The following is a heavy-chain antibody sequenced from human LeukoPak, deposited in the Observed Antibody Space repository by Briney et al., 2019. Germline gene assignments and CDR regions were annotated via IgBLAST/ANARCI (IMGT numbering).Heavy chain of an antibody. CDR3: ARDRYYYDSSGFRPYFQH. J-gene: IGHJ1*01. Sequence: APVKVSCKASGYTFTSYYMHWVRQAPGQGLEWMGIINPSGGSTSYAQKFQGRVTMTRDTSTSTVYMELSSLRSEDTAVYYCARDRYYYDSSGFRPYFQHWGQGTLATVSS. D-gene: IGHD3-22*01. CDR2: INPSGGST. V-gene: IGHV1-46*01. CDR1: GYTFTSYY.